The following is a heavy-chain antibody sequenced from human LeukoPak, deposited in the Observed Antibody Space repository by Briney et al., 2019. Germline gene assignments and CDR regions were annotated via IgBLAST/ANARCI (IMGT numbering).Heavy chain of an antibody. V-gene: IGHV1-69*13. CDR1: GGTFSSYA. J-gene: IGHJ4*02. D-gene: IGHD5-12*01. CDR2: IIPIFGTA. Sequence: SVKVSCKASGGTFSSYAISWVRQAPGQGLEWMGGIIPIFGTANYAQKFQGRVTITADESTSTAYMELSSLRSEDTAVYYCARLGWATAPLDYWGQGTLVTVSS. CDR3: ARLGWATAPLDY.